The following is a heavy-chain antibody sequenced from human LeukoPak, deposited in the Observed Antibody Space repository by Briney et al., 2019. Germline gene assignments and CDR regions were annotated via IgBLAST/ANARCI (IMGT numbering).Heavy chain of an antibody. CDR2: IGGSGGTT. Sequence: GGSLRLSCAASGFTFSSYAMSWVRQAPGKGLEGVSAIGGSGGTTFYADSVKGRFTISRDNSKNTLYLQMNSLRAEDTAVYYCAKSGDTAMVTVGYYFDYWGQGTLVTVSS. J-gene: IGHJ4*02. D-gene: IGHD5-18*01. V-gene: IGHV3-23*01. CDR1: GFTFSSYA. CDR3: AKSGDTAMVTVGYYFDY.